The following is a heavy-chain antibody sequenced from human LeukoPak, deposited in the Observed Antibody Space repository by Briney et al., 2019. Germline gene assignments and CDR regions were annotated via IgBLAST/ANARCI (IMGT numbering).Heavy chain of an antibody. CDR2: IYYSGRP. D-gene: IGHD1-26*01. CDR1: GGPISRYY. Sequence: PSETLSLPCTVSGGPISRYYWSWIRQPPGKRLEWIGYIYYSGRPNHNPSLKSRVTISVGTSMNQSSLKVSSVTAADTAVYYCARHQDGGTYPLDYWGQGTLVTVSS. J-gene: IGHJ4*02. CDR3: ARHQDGGTYPLDY. V-gene: IGHV4-59*08.